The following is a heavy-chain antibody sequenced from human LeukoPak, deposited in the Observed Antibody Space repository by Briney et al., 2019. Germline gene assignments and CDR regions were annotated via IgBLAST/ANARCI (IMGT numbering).Heavy chain of an antibody. J-gene: IGHJ6*03. V-gene: IGHV4-34*01. CDR1: GGSFSGYY. CDR2: INHSGST. D-gene: IGHD3-3*01. Sequence: PSETLSLTCAVYGGSFSGYYWSWIRQPPGKGLEWIGEINHSGSTNYNPSLKSRVTISVDTSKNQFSLKLSSVTAADTAVYYCALVLRFLEWPPPHYYMDVWGKGTTVTVSS. CDR3: ALVLRFLEWPPPHYYMDV.